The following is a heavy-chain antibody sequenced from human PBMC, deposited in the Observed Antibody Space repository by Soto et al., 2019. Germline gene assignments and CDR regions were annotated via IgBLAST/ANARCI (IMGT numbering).Heavy chain of an antibody. CDR2: ISYDGSNK. Sequence: QVQLVESGGGVVQPGRSLRLSCAASGFTFSSYGMHWVRQAPGKGLEWVAVISYDGSNKYYADSVKGRFTISRDNSKNTLYLQMNRLRAEDTAVYYCAKLIVVVVADRTDAFDIWGQGTMVTVSS. CDR1: GFTFSSYG. J-gene: IGHJ3*02. V-gene: IGHV3-30*18. CDR3: AKLIVVVVADRTDAFDI. D-gene: IGHD2-15*01.